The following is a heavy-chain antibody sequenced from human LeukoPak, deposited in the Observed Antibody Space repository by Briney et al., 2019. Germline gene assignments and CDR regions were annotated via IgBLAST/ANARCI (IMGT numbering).Heavy chain of an antibody. J-gene: IGHJ6*03. CDR1: GGSISSYY. CDR3: ARDPRRFNYYDNSGYWSSYYMDV. V-gene: IGHV4-4*07. D-gene: IGHD3-22*01. Sequence: SETLSLTCTVSGGSISSYYWSWIRQPAGKGLEWIGRIYTSGSTNYNPSLKSRVTISVDTSKNQFSLKLSSVTAADTAVYYCARDPRRFNYYDNSGYWSSYYMDVWGKGTTVTVSS. CDR2: IYTSGST.